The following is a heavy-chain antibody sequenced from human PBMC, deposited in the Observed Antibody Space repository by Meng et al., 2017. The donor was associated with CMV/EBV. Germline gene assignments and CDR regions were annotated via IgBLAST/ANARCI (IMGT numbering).Heavy chain of an antibody. CDR1: GYTFTSYG. V-gene: IGHV1-18*01. D-gene: IGHD3-10*01. J-gene: IGHJ4*02. Sequence: VRLGQAGAEVKKPGASVKVSCKASGYTFTSYGISWVRQAPGQGLEWMGWISAYNGNTNYAQKLQGRVTMTTDTSTSTAYMELRSLRSDDTAVYYCAAYPQTMVRGVALWGAFDYWGQGTLVTASS. CDR2: ISAYNGNT. CDR3: AAYPQTMVRGVALWGAFDY.